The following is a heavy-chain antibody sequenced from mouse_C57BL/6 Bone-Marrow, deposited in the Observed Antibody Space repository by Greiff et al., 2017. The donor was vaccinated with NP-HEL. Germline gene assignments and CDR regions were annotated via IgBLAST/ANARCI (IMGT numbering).Heavy chain of an antibody. J-gene: IGHJ1*03. CDR1: GYTFTSYG. CDR3: ARERFYDGYWYFDV. Sequence: VQLQQSGAELARPGASVKLSCKASGYTFTSYGISWVKQRTGQGLEWIGEIYPRSGNTYYNEKFKGKATLTADKSSSTAYMELRSLTSEDSAVYFCARERFYDGYWYFDVWGTGTTVTVSS. D-gene: IGHD2-3*01. V-gene: IGHV1-81*01. CDR2: IYPRSGNT.